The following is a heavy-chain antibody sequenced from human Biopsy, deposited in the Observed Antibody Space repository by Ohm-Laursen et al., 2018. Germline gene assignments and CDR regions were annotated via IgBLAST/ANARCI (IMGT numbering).Heavy chain of an antibody. Sequence: GASVKVSCKASGGTFSSYVISWVRQAPGQGLEWMGRIIPTFDTPTYAPDFQDRVTFTADKSTGTAHLDLSRLRSEDTAIYYCAGGAAKGNPYDHWGQGTLVTVSS. CDR2: IIPTFDTP. CDR3: AGGAAKGNPYDH. V-gene: IGHV1-69*06. J-gene: IGHJ5*02. D-gene: IGHD3-10*01. CDR1: GGTFSSYV.